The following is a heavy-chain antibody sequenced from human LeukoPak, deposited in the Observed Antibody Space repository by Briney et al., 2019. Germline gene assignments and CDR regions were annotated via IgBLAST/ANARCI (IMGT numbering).Heavy chain of an antibody. V-gene: IGHV4-4*07. CDR2: IQSSGTT. CDR1: GGSVRSDY. Sequence: SETLSLTCSGSGGSVRSDYWNWIRQPAGKGLEWIGRIQSSGTTNYNPSLKSRLTMSVDTSKNQFSLKLSSVTAADTAVYYCARDSGSGWYGQWGQGTLVTVSS. D-gene: IGHD6-19*01. J-gene: IGHJ4*02. CDR3: ARDSGSGWYGQ.